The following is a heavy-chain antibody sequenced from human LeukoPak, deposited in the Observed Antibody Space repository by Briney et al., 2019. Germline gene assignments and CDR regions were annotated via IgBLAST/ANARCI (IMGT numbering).Heavy chain of an antibody. CDR2: IRSKTYGGTT. Sequence: GGSLRLSCAASGFNISTFSMNWVRQAPGKGLEWVGFIRSKTYGGTTEYAASVKGRFTISRDDSKSIAYLQMNSLKTEDTAVYYCTGSGTIIYYYMDVWGKGTTVTISS. CDR1: GFNISTFS. V-gene: IGHV3-49*04. J-gene: IGHJ6*03. CDR3: TGSGTIIYYYMDV. D-gene: IGHD2-8*01.